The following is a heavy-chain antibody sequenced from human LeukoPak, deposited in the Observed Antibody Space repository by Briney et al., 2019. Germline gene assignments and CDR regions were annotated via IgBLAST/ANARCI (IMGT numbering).Heavy chain of an antibody. J-gene: IGHJ5*02. CDR3: ARRRAEGGSNGHYNWFDP. CDR2: IYFSGTT. CDR1: GDSINAYY. V-gene: IGHV4-59*08. Sequence: PSETLPLTCTVSGDSINAYYWGWIRQPPGKGLEWVGYIYFSGTTKYNPSLESRVTISVDTSKNQFSLKLSPVTAADTAVYYCARRRAEGGSNGHYNWFDPWGQGILVTVSS. D-gene: IGHD6-13*01.